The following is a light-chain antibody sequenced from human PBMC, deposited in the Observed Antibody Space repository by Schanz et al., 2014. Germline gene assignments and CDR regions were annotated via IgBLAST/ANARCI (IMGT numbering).Light chain of an antibody. CDR1: SSDVGITNY. J-gene: IGLJ3*02. CDR2: EVT. Sequence: QSALTQPPSASGSPGQSVTISCTGTSSDVGITNYVSWYQQHPGKAPKLIIYEVTKRPSGVPDRFSGSKSGNTASLTVSGLQAEDEADYYCAAWDDSLNGWVFGGGTKLTVL. V-gene: IGLV2-8*01. CDR3: AAWDDSLNGWV.